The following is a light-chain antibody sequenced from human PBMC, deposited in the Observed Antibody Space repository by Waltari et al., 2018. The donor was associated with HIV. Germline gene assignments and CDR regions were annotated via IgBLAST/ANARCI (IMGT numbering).Light chain of an antibody. J-gene: IGKJ3*01. CDR1: QSVFYSSNNRNY. CDR2: WAS. Sequence: DIVMTQSPDSLAVSLGERATLNCKSSQSVFYSSNNRNYLAWYQQKPGQPPKLLLYWASTRESGVPDRFSGSGSGTDFTLTISSLQAEDVAAYYCQQYFSSPFTFGPGTKVDIK. CDR3: QQYFSSPFT. V-gene: IGKV4-1*01.